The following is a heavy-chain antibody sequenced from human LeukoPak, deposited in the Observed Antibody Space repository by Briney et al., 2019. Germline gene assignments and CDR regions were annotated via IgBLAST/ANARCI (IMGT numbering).Heavy chain of an antibody. J-gene: IGHJ3*02. CDR1: AYSLTDHY. D-gene: IGHD6-25*01. CDR2: ISPNTGGT. V-gene: IGHV1-2*02. CDR3: AREVGSGTFDI. Sequence: ASVKVSCKASAYSLTDHYVHWVRQPPGEGLEWIGWISPNTGGTIYAQKFQGRVTMTRDTSIITAYMELSKLRSDDAAFYYCAREVGSGTFDIWGQGTMVTVSS.